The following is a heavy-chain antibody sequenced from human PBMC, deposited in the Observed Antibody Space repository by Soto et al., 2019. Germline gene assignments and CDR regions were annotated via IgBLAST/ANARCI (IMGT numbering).Heavy chain of an antibody. CDR1: GYTFTSYG. D-gene: IGHD3-9*01. CDR3: ARDFLRYDVSTGAYSDCFDP. CDR2: ISAYNGNT. V-gene: IGHV1-18*01. J-gene: IGHJ5*02. Sequence: ASVKVSCKASGYTFTSYGISWVRQAPGQGLEWMGWISAYNGNTDYAQKLQGRVTMTTDTSTSTAYMELRSLRSDDTAVYYCARDFLRYDVSTGAYSDCFDPWGQGTLVTVSS.